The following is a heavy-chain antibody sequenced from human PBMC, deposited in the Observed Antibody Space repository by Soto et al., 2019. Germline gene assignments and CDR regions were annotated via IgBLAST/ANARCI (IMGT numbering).Heavy chain of an antibody. V-gene: IGHV4-61*01. Sequence: SETLSLTCTVSGGSVSSGSYDWTWIRQPPGRGLEWVGYIYYSGSTNYNPSLKSRVTISVDTSKNQFSLKLSSVTAADTAVYYCARRMDGCTSTSCYYFDYWGQGTLVTVSS. CDR3: ARRMDGCTSTSCYYFDY. J-gene: IGHJ4*02. D-gene: IGHD2-2*01. CDR1: GGSVSSGSYD. CDR2: IYYSGST.